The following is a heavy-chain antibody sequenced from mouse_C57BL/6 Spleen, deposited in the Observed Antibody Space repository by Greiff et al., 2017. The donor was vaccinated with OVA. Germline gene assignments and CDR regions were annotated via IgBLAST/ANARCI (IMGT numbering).Heavy chain of an antibody. CDR1: GFSLTSYG. D-gene: IGHD4-1*01. J-gene: IGHJ4*01. Sequence: VKLMESGPGLVAPSQSLSITCTVSGFSLTSYGVHWVRQPPGKGLEWLVVIWSDGSTTYNSALKSRLSISKDNSKSQVFLKMNSLQTDDTAMYYCARHPTGTYAMDYWGQGTSVTVSS. CDR3: ARHPTGTYAMDY. V-gene: IGHV2-6-1*01. CDR2: IWSDGST.